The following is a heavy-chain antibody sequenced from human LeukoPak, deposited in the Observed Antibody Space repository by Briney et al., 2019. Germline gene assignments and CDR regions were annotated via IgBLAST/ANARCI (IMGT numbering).Heavy chain of an antibody. J-gene: IGHJ4*02. CDR1: DGSISSSTYY. D-gene: IGHD2/OR15-2a*01. CDR2: IYYSGST. V-gene: IGHV4-39*02. Sequence: PSETLSLTCTISDGSISSSTYYWDWIRQPPGKGLEWIGSIYYSGSTYYNPSLKSRVTISVDTSQNHFSLKLSSVTAADTAVYYCARSDFYAFDYWGQGTLVTVSS. CDR3: ARSDFYAFDY.